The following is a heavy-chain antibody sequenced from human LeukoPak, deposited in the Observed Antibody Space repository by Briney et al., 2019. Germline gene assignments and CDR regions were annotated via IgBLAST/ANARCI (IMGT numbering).Heavy chain of an antibody. CDR1: GYTLTELS. J-gene: IGHJ3*02. CDR3: ARALDGGAFDI. D-gene: IGHD3-16*01. V-gene: IGHV1-69*08. CDR2: IIPIHGTA. Sequence: SVKVSCKVSGYTLTELSMHWVRQAPGQGLEWMGRIIPIHGTANYAQKFQGRVTITADKSTSTAYMELSSLRSEDTAVYYCARALDGGAFDIWGQGTMVTVSS.